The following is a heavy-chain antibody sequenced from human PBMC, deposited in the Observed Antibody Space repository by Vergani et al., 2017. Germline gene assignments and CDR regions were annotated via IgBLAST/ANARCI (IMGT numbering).Heavy chain of an antibody. D-gene: IGHD1-26*01. CDR2: ISGSGGST. CDR1: GFTFSSYA. Sequence: EVQLLESGGGLVQPGGSLRLSCAASGFTFSSYAMSWVRPAPGKGLEWVSGISGSGGSTYYADSVKGRLTLSRDNSKNTLYLQMNSLRAEDTAVYYCAEVGWLWELLSYFDYWGQGTLVTVSS. CDR3: AEVGWLWELLSYFDY. V-gene: IGHV3-23*01. J-gene: IGHJ4*02.